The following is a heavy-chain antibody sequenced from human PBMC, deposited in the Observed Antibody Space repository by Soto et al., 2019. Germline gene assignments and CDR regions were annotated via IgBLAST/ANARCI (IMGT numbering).Heavy chain of an antibody. CDR3: ARKRRGSGSYYTVMDYYCMCV. Sequence: QVQLVQSGAEGKKPGSSVKVSCKASGGTFSSYAISWVRQAPGQGLEWMGGIIPIFGTANYAQKFQGRGTKTADESTSTAYKEPSSLRAEDTAVYYGARKRRGSGSYYTVMDYYCMCVLGQGTTLTVSS. J-gene: IGHJ6*02. CDR2: IIPIFGTA. V-gene: IGHV1-69*01. D-gene: IGHD3-10*01. CDR1: GGTFSSYA.